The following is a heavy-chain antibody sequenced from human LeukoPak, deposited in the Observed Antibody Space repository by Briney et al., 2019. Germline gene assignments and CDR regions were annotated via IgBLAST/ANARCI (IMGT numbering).Heavy chain of an antibody. V-gene: IGHV3-21*01. Sequence: GGSLTLSCAASGFTFSSYSMNWVRQAPGKGLEWVSSISSSSSYIYYADSVKGRFTISRDNAKNSLYLQRNSLRAEDTAVYYCARFKWNQYYFDYWGQGTLVTVSS. CDR1: GFTFSSYS. CDR3: ARFKWNQYYFDY. J-gene: IGHJ4*02. D-gene: IGHD1-1*01. CDR2: ISSSSSYI.